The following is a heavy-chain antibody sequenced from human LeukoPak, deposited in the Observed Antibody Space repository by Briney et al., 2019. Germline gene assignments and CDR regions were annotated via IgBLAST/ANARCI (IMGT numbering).Heavy chain of an antibody. CDR1: GFTFSTYS. CDR3: ARPFTFFSGSGSSLPLGY. CDR2: ISSSTSII. V-gene: IGHV3-48*02. D-gene: IGHD3-10*01. J-gene: IGHJ4*02. Sequence: PEGSLRLSCAASGFTFSTYSMNWVRQAPGKGLEWVSYISSSTSIIYYADSVRGRFTISRDNAKNSLYLQMNSLRDEDTAVYYCARPFTFFSGSGSSLPLGYWGQGTLVTVSS.